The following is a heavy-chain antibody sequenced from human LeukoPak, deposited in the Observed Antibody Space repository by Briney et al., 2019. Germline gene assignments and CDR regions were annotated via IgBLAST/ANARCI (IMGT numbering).Heavy chain of an antibody. CDR1: GFTFSSYA. J-gene: IGHJ1*01. D-gene: IGHD3-22*01. V-gene: IGHV3-30-3*01. CDR3: ARGYYYDSSGYSPRYFQH. CDR2: MSYDGSNK. Sequence: GRSLRLSCAASGFTFSSYAMHWVRQAPGKGLEWVAVMSYDGSNKYYADSVKGRFTISRDNSKNTLYLQMNSLRAEDTAVYYCARGYYYDSSGYSPRYFQHWGQGTLVTVSS.